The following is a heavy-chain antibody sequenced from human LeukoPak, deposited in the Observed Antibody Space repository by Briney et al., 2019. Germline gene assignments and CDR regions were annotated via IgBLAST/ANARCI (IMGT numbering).Heavy chain of an antibody. CDR2: IYYSGST. D-gene: IGHD4-17*01. J-gene: IGHJ4*02. V-gene: IGHV4-39*07. Sequence: SETLSLTCTVSGGSISSSSYYWGWIRQPPGKGLEWIGSIYYSGSTYYNPSLKSRVTISVDTSKNQFSLKLSSVTAADTAVYYCVADSTVTFDYWGQGTLVTVSS. CDR3: VADSTVTFDY. CDR1: GGSISSSSYY.